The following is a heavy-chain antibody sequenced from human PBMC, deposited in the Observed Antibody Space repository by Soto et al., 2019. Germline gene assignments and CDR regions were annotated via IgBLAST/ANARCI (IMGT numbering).Heavy chain of an antibody. D-gene: IGHD5-12*01. V-gene: IGHV1-18*01. CDR1: GYTFNDFG. CDR2: IYSKAVTI. Sequence: QVQLVQSGAEVQKPGASVKVSCKTSGYTFNDFGITWVRQAPGLGLEWLGWIYSKAVTINFAPKFQGRVIMTTDTSTSTAYMELTTLTFDDSAVYFCATDIGFDIDYWGQGTLVTVS. J-gene: IGHJ4*02. CDR3: ATDIGFDIDY.